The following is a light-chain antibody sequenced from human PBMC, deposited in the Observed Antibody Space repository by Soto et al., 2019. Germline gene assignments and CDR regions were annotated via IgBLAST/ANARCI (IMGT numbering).Light chain of an antibody. J-gene: IGLJ1*01. CDR2: ANS. CDR3: QSHDNSLSGYV. V-gene: IGLV1-40*01. Sequence: QSVLTQPPSVSGAPGQRVTISCTGSSSNIGAGYDVHWYQQLPGTAPKLLIYANSNRPSWVPDRFSGSKSGTSASLAITGLQAEDEADYYCQSHDNSLSGYVFGPGTKLTVL. CDR1: SSNIGAGYD.